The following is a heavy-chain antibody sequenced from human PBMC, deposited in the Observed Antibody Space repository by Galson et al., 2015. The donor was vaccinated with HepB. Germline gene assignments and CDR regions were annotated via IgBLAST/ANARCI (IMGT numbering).Heavy chain of an antibody. CDR1: GGTLDTYG. CDR3: AREAPGMPFES. CDR2: IIPVSGAT. Sequence: SVKVSCKASGGTLDTYGISWVRQAPGQGLEWIGGIIPVSGATDSVQKFKGRVIITADQSTSTTYMELTRLRSDDTAVYYCAREAPGMPFESWGQGTLVTVSS. V-gene: IGHV1-69*13. D-gene: IGHD6-13*01. J-gene: IGHJ4*02.